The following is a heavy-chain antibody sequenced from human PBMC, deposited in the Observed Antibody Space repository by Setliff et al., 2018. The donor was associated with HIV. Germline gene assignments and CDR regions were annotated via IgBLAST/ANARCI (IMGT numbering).Heavy chain of an antibody. J-gene: IGHJ4*02. CDR1: GFTFTTYG. D-gene: IGHD1-1*01. Sequence: PGGSLRLSCAASGFTFTTYGMHWVRQAPGKGLEWVAIIWYDGSNKHYADSVKGRFTISRDDSKNTVYLQMNNLRAEDTAVYYCARDLNWAFDYWGQGILVTVSS. V-gene: IGHV3-33*01. CDR2: IWYDGSNK. CDR3: ARDLNWAFDY.